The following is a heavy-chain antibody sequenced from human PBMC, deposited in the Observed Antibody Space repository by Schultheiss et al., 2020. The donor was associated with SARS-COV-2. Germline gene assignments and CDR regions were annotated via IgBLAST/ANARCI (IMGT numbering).Heavy chain of an antibody. CDR2: ISSSSSYI. CDR1: GFTFSSYS. V-gene: IGHV3-21*01. D-gene: IGHD2-2*01. Sequence: GGSLRLSCAASGFTFSSYSMNWVRQAPGKGLEWVSSISSSSSYIYYADSVKGRFTISRDNAKNSLYLQMNSLRVDDTAVYYCATTQGTAVRPQLEYWGQGTLVTVSS. CDR3: ATTQGTAVRPQLEY. J-gene: IGHJ4*02.